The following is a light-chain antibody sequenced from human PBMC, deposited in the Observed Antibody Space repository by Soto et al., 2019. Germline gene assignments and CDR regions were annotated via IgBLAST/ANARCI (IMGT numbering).Light chain of an antibody. CDR1: QSLLYSPDNKNY. CDR2: WAS. V-gene: IGKV4-1*01. Sequence: DVVVTQSPVSLAVSLGERATINCKSSQSLLYSPDNKNYLAWYQQKQGQPPKLLIYWASTRASGVPARFNGSGSGTDFTLTITSLQADDVALYYCPQYYSLPLTFGGGTKVET. J-gene: IGKJ4*01. CDR3: PQYYSLPLT.